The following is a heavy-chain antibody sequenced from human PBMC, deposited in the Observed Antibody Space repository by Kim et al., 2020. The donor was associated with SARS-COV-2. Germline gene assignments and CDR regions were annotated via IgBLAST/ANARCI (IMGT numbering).Heavy chain of an antibody. D-gene: IGHD3-22*01. CDR1: GGTFSSYA. J-gene: IGHJ6*02. V-gene: IGHV1-69*13. CDR2: IIPIFGTA. Sequence: SVKVSCKASGGTFSSYAISWVRQAPGQGLEWMGGIIPIFGTANYAQKFQGRVTITADESTSTAYMELSSLRSEDTAVYYCAREGGKDYDSSGYYYDYYYGMDVWGQGTTVTVSS. CDR3: AREGGKDYDSSGYYYDYYYGMDV.